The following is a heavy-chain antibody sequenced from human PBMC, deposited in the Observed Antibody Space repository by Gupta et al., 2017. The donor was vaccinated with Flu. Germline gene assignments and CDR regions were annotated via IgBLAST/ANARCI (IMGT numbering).Heavy chain of an antibody. CDR2: YDPDEVAT. V-gene: IGHV1-24*01. Sequence: LSMHWVRQAPGKGLEWMGGYDPDEVATVYAQKFQGRVTMTEDTSANTAYMELRSLTSEDTAVYYCATEDSSNFDYYYGMDVWGQGATVTVSS. J-gene: IGHJ6*02. D-gene: IGHD2-2*01. CDR1: LS. CDR3: ATEDSSNFDYYYGMDV.